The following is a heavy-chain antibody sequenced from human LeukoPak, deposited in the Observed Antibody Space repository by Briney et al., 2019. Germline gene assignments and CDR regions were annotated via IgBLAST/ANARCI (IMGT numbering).Heavy chain of an antibody. J-gene: IGHJ5*02. V-gene: IGHV4-34*01. D-gene: IGHD3-3*01. Sequence: SETLSLTCAVYGGSFSGYYWSWIRQPPGKGLEWIGEINHSGSTNYNPSLKSRVTISVDTSKNQFSLKLSSVTAADTAVYYCARLLRGGGVVPRSNWFDPWGQGTLVTVSS. CDR2: INHSGST. CDR3: ARLLRGGGVVPRSNWFDP. CDR1: GGSFSGYY.